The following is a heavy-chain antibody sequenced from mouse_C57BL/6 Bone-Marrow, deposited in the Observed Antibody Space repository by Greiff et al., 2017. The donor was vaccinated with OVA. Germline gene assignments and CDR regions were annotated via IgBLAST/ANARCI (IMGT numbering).Heavy chain of an antibody. J-gene: IGHJ1*03. D-gene: IGHD2-2*01. CDR3: ARYYYGYDAYFDV. Sequence: DVMLVESGGGLVKPGGSLKLSCAASGFTFSDYGMHWVRQAPEKGLEWVAYISSGSSTIYYADTVKGRFTISRNNAKNTLFLQMTSLRSEDTAMYYCARYYYGYDAYFDVWGTGTTVTVSS. CDR1: GFTFSDYG. CDR2: ISSGSSTI. V-gene: IGHV5-17*01.